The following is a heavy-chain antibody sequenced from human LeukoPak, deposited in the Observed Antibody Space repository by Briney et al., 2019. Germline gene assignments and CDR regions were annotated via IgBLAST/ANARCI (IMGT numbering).Heavy chain of an antibody. V-gene: IGHV1-18*01. CDR2: ISAHNGNT. CDR1: GYTFSSYG. CDR3: ARDGYFDS. Sequence: ASVKVSCKASGYTFSSYGIGWVRQAPGQGLEWMGWISAHNGNTNYAQKVQGRVTMTTDTSTSTAYMELKSLTSDDAAVYYCARDGYFDSWGQGTLVTVSS. J-gene: IGHJ4*02.